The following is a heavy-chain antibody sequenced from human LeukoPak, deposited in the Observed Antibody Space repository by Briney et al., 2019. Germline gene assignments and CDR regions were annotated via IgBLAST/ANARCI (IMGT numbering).Heavy chain of an antibody. Sequence: GGSLRLSCAASGFTFSRYWMSWVRQAPGKGLEWVSGISGTGDSTYYADSVKGRFTISRDNSKNTLYLQMNSLRAEDTAVYYCARNLYYFDYWGQGTLVTVSS. V-gene: IGHV3-23*01. CDR2: ISGTGDST. J-gene: IGHJ4*02. CDR3: ARNLYYFDY. D-gene: IGHD1-14*01. CDR1: GFTFSRYW.